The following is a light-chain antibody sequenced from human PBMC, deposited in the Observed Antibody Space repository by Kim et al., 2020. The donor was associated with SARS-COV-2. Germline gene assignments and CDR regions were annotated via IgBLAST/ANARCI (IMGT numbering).Light chain of an antibody. CDR3: CSYAGSSTWV. J-gene: IGLJ3*02. V-gene: IGLV2-23*02. CDR1: SSDVGTYKL. Sequence: GQSRTISCTGTSSDVGTYKLVSWYQQHPGKAPILMIYEVTKRPSGVSNRFSGSKSGNTASLTVSGLQAEDEADYYCCSYAGSSTWVFGGGTQLTVL. CDR2: EVT.